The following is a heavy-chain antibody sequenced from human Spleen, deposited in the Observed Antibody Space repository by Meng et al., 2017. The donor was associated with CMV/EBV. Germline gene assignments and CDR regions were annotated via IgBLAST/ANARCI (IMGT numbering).Heavy chain of an antibody. J-gene: IGHJ4*02. CDR3: AKEFSSWSYFDY. CDR1: GFTFSSYG. CDR2: IRYDGSNK. D-gene: IGHD6-13*01. V-gene: IGHV3-30*02. Sequence: QVQLVESGGGVVPPGGSLRLSCAASGFTFSSYGMHWVRQAPGKGLEWVAFIRYDGSNKYYADSVKGRFTISRDNSKNTLYLQMNSLRAEDTAVYYCAKEFSSWSYFDYWGQRTLVTVSS.